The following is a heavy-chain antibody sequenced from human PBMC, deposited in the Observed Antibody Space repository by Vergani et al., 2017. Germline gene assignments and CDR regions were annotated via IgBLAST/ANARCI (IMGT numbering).Heavy chain of an antibody. CDR3: YTDYHDY. CDR2: IRSKNDGGTA. CDR1: GITLKNAW. Sequence: EVQVVESGGGLIKPGGSLRLSCLVSGITLKNAWINWVRQAPGKGLEWIGRIRSKNDGGTADYAAPLKGRFTISRDDSKDSAFLLVNNLKTEDTAVYFCYTDYHDYWGQGTLVTVSS. D-gene: IGHD2-2*02. V-gene: IGHV3-15*01. J-gene: IGHJ4*02.